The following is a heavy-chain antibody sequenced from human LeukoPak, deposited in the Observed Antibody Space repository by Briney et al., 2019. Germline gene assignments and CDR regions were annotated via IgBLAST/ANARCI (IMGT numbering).Heavy chain of an antibody. D-gene: IGHD3-22*01. CDR1: GFTFSGFY. Sequence: GGSLRLSCAASGFTFSGFYMTWIRQAPGQGLEWVSYISNRGTTIHYADSVKGRFTISRDNAKKSLYLQMNGLRAEDTAVYYCARSADRSGYFREIALYYFDYWGQGTLVTVSS. V-gene: IGHV3-11*01. J-gene: IGHJ4*02. CDR3: ARSADRSGYFREIALYYFDY. CDR2: ISNRGTTI.